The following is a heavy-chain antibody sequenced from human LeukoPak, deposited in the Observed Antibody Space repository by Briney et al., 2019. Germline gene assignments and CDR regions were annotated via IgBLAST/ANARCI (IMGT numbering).Heavy chain of an antibody. CDR3: AREQNLINWFDP. Sequence: GGSLRPSCAASGFTFSGYWMSWVRQAPGKGLEWVANIKQDGSEKYYVDSVKGRFTISRDNAKNSLYLQMNSLRAEDTAVYYRAREQNLINWFDPWGQGTLVTVSS. J-gene: IGHJ5*02. CDR2: IKQDGSEK. V-gene: IGHV3-7*03. CDR1: GFTFSGYW.